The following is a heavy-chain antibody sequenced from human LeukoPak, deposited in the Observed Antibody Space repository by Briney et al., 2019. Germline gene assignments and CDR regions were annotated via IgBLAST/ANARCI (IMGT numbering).Heavy chain of an antibody. CDR1: GYTFTNYG. Sequence: ASVKVSCKASGYTFTNYGITWVRQAPGQGLEWMGWISAYNANTNYAQKLQGRVTMTTDTSTSTAYMELRSLRSDDTAVYYCARVAVAGTLYYYYYMDVWGKGTTVTVSS. J-gene: IGHJ6*03. D-gene: IGHD6-19*01. CDR2: ISAYNANT. CDR3: ARVAVAGTLYYYYYMDV. V-gene: IGHV1-18*01.